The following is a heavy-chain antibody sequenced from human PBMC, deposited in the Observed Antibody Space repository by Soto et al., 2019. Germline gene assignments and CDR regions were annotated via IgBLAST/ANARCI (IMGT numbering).Heavy chain of an antibody. D-gene: IGHD1-26*01. J-gene: IGHJ4*02. CDR3: AKGFIVAATTPEFDY. Sequence: GGSLRLYCAASGFTFTTYAMSWVRQAPGKGLEWVSGVTDSGGKTYYADSVKGRFTISRDNSKNTLSLQMNSLRAEDTAVYYCAKGFIVAATTPEFDYWGQGTLVTVSS. V-gene: IGHV3-23*01. CDR1: GFTFTTYA. CDR2: VTDSGGKT.